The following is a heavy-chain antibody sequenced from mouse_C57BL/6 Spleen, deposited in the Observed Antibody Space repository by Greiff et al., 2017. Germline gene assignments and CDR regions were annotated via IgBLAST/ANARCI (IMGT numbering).Heavy chain of an antibody. J-gene: IGHJ4*01. V-gene: IGHV14-4*01. CDR2: IDPDNGDT. CDR3: TLISTVVSRYYYAMDY. Sequence: EVQLMESGAELVRPGASVKLSCTASGFNIKDDYMHWVKQRPEQGLEWIGWIDPDNGDTAYASKFQGKATITADTSSNTAYLQLSSLTSEDTAVYYGTLISTVVSRYYYAMDYWGQGTSVTVSS. CDR1: GFNIKDDY. D-gene: IGHD1-1*01.